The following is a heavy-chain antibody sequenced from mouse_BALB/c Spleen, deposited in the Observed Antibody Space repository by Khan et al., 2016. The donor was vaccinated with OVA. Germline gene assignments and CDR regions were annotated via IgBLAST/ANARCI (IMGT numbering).Heavy chain of an antibody. CDR1: GYSITSEYA. CDR2: INYSGNT. D-gene: IGHD2-4*01. Sequence: EVELVESGPGLVKPSQSLSLTCTVTGYSITSEYAWNWIRQFPGNKLEWMGYINYSGNTRFNPSLKSRTSITRDTSKNQFFLQLNSVTTENTGTYYCARKDYYDYDPFPYWGQGTLVTVSA. V-gene: IGHV3-2*02. J-gene: IGHJ3*01. CDR3: ARKDYYDYDPFPY.